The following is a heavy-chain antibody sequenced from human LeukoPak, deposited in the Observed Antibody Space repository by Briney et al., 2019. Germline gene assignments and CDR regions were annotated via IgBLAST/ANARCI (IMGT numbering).Heavy chain of an antibody. CDR2: ISAYNGNT. V-gene: IGHV1-18*01. J-gene: IGHJ6*02. D-gene: IGHD6-19*01. CDR3: ARDPRGSSGWYIYYYYYYGMDV. CDR1: GYTFTSYG. Sequence: GASVKVSCKASGYTFTSYGISWVRQAPGQGLEWMGWISAYNGNTNYAQKLQGRVTMTTDTSTSTAYMELRSLRSDDTAVYYCARDPRGSSGWYIYYYYYYGMDVWGQGTTVTVSS.